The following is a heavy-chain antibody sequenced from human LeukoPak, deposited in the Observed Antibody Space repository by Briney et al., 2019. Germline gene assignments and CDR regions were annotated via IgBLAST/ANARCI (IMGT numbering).Heavy chain of an antibody. D-gene: IGHD5-24*01. V-gene: IGHV3-23*01. Sequence: PGGSLRLSCAAPGFTFSSYGVSWVRQAPGKGLEWVSAISGSGGSTYYADSAKGRFTISRDNSKNTLYLQMNSLRAEDTAVYYCAKVGYQEMGYWGQGTLVTVSS. CDR3: AKVGYQEMGY. CDR1: GFTFSSYG. J-gene: IGHJ4*02. CDR2: ISGSGGST.